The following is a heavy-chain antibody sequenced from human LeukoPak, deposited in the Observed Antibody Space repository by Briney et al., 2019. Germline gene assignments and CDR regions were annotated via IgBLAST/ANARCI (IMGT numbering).Heavy chain of an antibody. D-gene: IGHD4/OR15-4a*01. CDR1: GFTFSNYD. J-gene: IGHJ4*02. CDR3: ARRAGAYSHPYVY. Sequence: GGSLRLSCAASGFTFSNYDMHWVRQAPGKGLEWLAGISFDGSNKYYADSVKGRFTISRDNSKNTLYLQMNSLRAEDTAVYYCARRAGAYSHPYVYWGQGTLVTVSS. V-gene: IGHV3-30*14. CDR2: ISFDGSNK.